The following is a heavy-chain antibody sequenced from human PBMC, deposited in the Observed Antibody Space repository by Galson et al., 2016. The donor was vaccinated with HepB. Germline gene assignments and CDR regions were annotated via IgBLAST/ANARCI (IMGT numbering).Heavy chain of an antibody. CDR2: ISSGGGTI. V-gene: IGHV3-48*03. J-gene: IGHJ6*02. CDR3: ASAPGAFYYYYAMDV. Sequence: SLRLSCAASGSTFSSYEMNWVRQAPGKGLEWLSYISSGGGTIYYAGSVKGRFTISRDNAKNSLYLQMSSLRADDTAVYYCASAPGAFYYYYAMDVWGQGTLVTVSS. CDR1: GSTFSSYE.